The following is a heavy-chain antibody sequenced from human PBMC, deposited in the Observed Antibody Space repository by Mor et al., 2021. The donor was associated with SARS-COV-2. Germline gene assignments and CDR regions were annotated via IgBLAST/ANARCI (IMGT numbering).Heavy chain of an antibody. J-gene: IGHJ2*01. CDR2: SST. Sequence: SSTFYADSVKGRFTISRDNSKNTLYLQMNSLRADDTAVYSCAKSAGNSGATRYFDLWGRGTLVTVSS. D-gene: IGHD5-12*01. V-gene: IGHV3-23*01. CDR3: AKSAGNSGATRYFDL.